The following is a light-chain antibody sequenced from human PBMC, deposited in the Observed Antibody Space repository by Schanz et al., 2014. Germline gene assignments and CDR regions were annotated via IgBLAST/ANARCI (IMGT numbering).Light chain of an antibody. CDR1: QSVSSSY. J-gene: IGKJ1*01. CDR2: GAS. Sequence: EIVLTQSPGTLSLSPGERATLSCRASQSVSSSYLAWYQQKPGQAPRLLIYGASSRATGIPDRFTGSGSGKDFILTISRLEPEDFAVYYCQQYGNTPRTFGQGTKVEVK. CDR3: QQYGNTPRT. V-gene: IGKV3-20*01.